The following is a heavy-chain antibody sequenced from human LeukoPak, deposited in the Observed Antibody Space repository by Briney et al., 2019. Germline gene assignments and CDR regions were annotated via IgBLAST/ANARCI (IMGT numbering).Heavy chain of an antibody. CDR1: GGTFSSYA. CDR2: IIPIFGTA. D-gene: IGHD2-2*01. CDR3: ARDSPHCSSTSCYDY. V-gene: IGHV1-69*05. J-gene: IGHJ4*02. Sequence: ASVKVSCKASGGTFSSYAISWVRQAPGQGLEWMGGIIPIFGTANYAQKFQGRVTITTDESTSTAYMELSSLRSEDTAAYYCARDSPHCSSTSCYDYWGQGTLVTVSS.